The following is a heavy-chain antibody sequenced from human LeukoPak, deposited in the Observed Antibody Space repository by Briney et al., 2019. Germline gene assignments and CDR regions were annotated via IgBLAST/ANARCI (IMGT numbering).Heavy chain of an antibody. Sequence: ASVKVSCKASGYSFTGYYIHWVRQAPGQGLEWMGWINPDGDVTKSAQKFQGRVTMTTDKSINTVFMELSGLTSDDTALYYCARGPNHYYYMDFWGKGATVSVSS. V-gene: IGHV1-2*02. J-gene: IGHJ6*03. CDR2: INPDGDVT. D-gene: IGHD2-8*01. CDR1: GYSFTGYY. CDR3: ARGPNHYYYMDF.